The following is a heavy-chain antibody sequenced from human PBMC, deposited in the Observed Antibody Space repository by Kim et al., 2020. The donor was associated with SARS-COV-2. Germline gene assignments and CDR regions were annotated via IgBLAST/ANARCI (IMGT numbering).Heavy chain of an antibody. D-gene: IGHD3-22*01. CDR2: ISSSGSTI. CDR1: GFTFSDYY. CDR3: ARESYDSSLAGPGPFDY. V-gene: IGHV3-11*01. J-gene: IGHJ4*02. Sequence: GGSLRLSCAASGFTFSDYYMSWIRQAPGKGLEWVSYISSSGSTIYYADSVKGRFTISRDNAKNSLYLQMNSLRAEDTAVYYCARESYDSSLAGPGPFDYWGQGTLVTVSS.